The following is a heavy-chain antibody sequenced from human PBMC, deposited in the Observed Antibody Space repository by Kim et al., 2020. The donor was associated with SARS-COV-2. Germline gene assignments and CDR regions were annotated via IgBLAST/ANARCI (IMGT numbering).Heavy chain of an antibody. J-gene: IGHJ6*02. D-gene: IGHD3-9*01. CDR2: ISGSGGST. V-gene: IGHV3-23*01. CDR1: GFTFSSYA. Sequence: GGSLRLSCAASGFTFSSYAMSWVRQAPGKGLEWVSAISGSGGSTYYADSVKGRFTISRDNSKNTLYLQMNSLRAEDTAVYYCAKDYDMLTGYYTRPGMDDWGQGTTVTVSS. CDR3: AKDYDMLTGYYTRPGMDD.